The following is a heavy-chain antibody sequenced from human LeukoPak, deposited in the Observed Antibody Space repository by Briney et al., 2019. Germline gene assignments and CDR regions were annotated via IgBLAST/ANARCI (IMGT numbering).Heavy chain of an antibody. V-gene: IGHV3-23*01. Sequence: GGSLRLSCAASGFTFSGYGMSWVRQAPGKGLEWVSAISGSGGSTYYADSVKGRFTISRDNSKNTLYLQMNSLRAEDTAVYYCAKPDKLWPAGPFDYWGQGTLVTVSS. CDR2: ISGSGGST. D-gene: IGHD3-10*01. CDR1: GFTFSGYG. CDR3: AKPDKLWPAGPFDY. J-gene: IGHJ4*02.